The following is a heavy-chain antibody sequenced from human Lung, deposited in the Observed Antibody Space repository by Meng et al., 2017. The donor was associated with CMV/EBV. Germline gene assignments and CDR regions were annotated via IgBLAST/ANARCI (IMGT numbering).Heavy chain of an antibody. D-gene: IGHD1-26*01. CDR2: TFYDGFNK. Sequence: SCAASGFSISDNGMHWVRQAPGKGLEWLAVTFYDGFNKYYAESVGGRLTISGDNYENRIHKQKNNRRGEDKAVYYCSKGAGSVGSIHIDGWGQGTMVTVSS. CDR1: GFSISDNG. J-gene: IGHJ4*02. CDR3: SKGAGSVGSIHIDG. V-gene: IGHV3-33*03.